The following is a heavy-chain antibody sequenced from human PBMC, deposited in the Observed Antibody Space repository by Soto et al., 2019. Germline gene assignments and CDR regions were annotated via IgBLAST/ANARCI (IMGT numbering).Heavy chain of an antibody. Sequence: PGGSLRLSCAASGFTFSSYAMSWVRQAPGKGLEWVSAISGSGGSTYYADSVKGRFTISRDNSKNTLCLQMNSLRAEDTAVYYCAKDPTLLQGSWLILYYFDYWGQGTLVTVSS. V-gene: IGHV3-23*01. CDR2: ISGSGGST. CDR3: AKDPTLLQGSWLILYYFDY. D-gene: IGHD6-13*01. CDR1: GFTFSSYA. J-gene: IGHJ4*02.